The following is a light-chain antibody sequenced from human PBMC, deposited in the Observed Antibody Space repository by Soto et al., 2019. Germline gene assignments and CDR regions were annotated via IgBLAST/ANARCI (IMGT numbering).Light chain of an antibody. Sequence: DIQMTQSPSSLSASVGDRVTITCRASQGISNYLAWYQQQPGKVPKLLIYVASTLQSGVPSRFSGRGSGTDFPLTISSLQPEDGATYYCQKYNSAPWTFGQGTKVEI. CDR3: QKYNSAPWT. J-gene: IGKJ1*01. V-gene: IGKV1-27*01. CDR1: QGISNY. CDR2: VAS.